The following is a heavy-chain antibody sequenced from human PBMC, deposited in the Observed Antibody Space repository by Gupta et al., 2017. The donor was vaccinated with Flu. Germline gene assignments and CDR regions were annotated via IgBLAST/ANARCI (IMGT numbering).Heavy chain of an antibody. CDR1: GFTFSGSA. V-gene: IGHV3-73*02. Sequence: EVQLVESGGGLVQPGGSLKLSCAASGFTFSGSAMHWVRQASGKGLEWVGRIRSKANRYATAYGASVKGRFTIARDDSKNTAYLQMNSLETEDTAVYYCTRGYCTNGVCYNFDYWGQGTLVTVSS. J-gene: IGHJ4*02. CDR3: TRGYCTNGVCYNFDY. CDR2: IRSKANRYAT. D-gene: IGHD2-8*01.